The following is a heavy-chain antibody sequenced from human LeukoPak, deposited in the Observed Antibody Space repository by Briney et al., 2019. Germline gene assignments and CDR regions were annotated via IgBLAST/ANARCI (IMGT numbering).Heavy chain of an antibody. Sequence: PGGSLRLSCAASGFTFSSYWMSWVRQAPGKGLEWVANIKQDGSEKYYVDSVKGRFTISRDNAKNSLYLQMNSLRAEDTAVYYCARTSPYYYYGMDVWGQGTTVTVSS. J-gene: IGHJ6*02. V-gene: IGHV3-7*03. CDR3: ARTSPYYYYGMDV. CDR2: IKQDGSEK. CDR1: GFTFSSYW.